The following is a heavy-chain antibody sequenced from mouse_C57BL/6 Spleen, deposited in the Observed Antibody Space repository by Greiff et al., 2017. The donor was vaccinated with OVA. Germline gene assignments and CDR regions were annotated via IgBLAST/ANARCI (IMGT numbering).Heavy chain of an antibody. Sequence: QVQLQQSGPELVKPGASVKISCKASGYAFSSSWMNWVKQRPGKGLEWIGRIYPGDGDTNYNGKFKGKATLTADKSSSTAYMQLSSLTSEDSAVYFCARERVLLRYLDYWGQGTTLTVSS. V-gene: IGHV1-82*01. CDR3: ARERVLLRYLDY. J-gene: IGHJ2*01. D-gene: IGHD1-1*01. CDR1: GYAFSSSW. CDR2: IYPGDGDT.